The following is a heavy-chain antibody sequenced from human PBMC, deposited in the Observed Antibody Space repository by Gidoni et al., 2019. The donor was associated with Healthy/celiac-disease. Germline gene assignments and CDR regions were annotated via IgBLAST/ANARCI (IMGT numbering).Heavy chain of an antibody. Sequence: EVQLVESGGGLVQPGGSLRLSCAASGFTFSSYEMNWVRQAPGKGLEWVSYISSSGSTIYYADSVKGRFTISRDNAKNSLYLQMNSLRAEDTAVYYCARPTFGGVIVTGHYAFDIWGQGTMVTVSS. CDR2: ISSSGSTI. V-gene: IGHV3-48*03. CDR3: ARPTFGGVIVTGHYAFDI. CDR1: GFTFSSYE. D-gene: IGHD3-16*02. J-gene: IGHJ3*02.